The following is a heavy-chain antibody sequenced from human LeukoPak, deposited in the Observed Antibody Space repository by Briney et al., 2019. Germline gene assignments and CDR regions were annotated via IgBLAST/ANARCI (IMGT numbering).Heavy chain of an antibody. J-gene: IGHJ5*02. V-gene: IGHV4-39*07. CDR1: GFTVSSNY. CDR3: ARLEMATAGNRWFDP. D-gene: IGHD5-24*01. Sequence: GSLRLSCAASGFTVSSNYMSWIRQPPGKGLEWVGTFYYSGNTYYNPSLKSRVTISVDTSKNQFSLKLSSVTAADTAMFYCARLEMATAGNRWFDPWGQGTLVTVSS. CDR2: FYYSGNT.